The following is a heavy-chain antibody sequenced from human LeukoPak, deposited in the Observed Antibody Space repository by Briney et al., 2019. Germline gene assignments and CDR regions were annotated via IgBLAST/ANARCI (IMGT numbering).Heavy chain of an antibody. Sequence: PGGSLRLSCTASGFTFSNYGMHWVRQAPGKGLEWMAVIYFDGSKKYYAESVKGRFSISRDNSKNTLYLQMNSLRAEDTAVYYCARGGGGAAPKFDYWGQGTLVTVSS. J-gene: IGHJ4*02. CDR3: ARGGGGAAPKFDY. D-gene: IGHD3-16*01. CDR2: IYFDGSKK. V-gene: IGHV3-33*08. CDR1: GFTFSNYG.